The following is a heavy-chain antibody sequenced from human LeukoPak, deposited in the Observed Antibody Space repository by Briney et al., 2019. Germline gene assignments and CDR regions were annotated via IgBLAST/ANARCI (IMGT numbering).Heavy chain of an antibody. Sequence: SETLSLTCTVSGGSISTSTYYWGWIRQPPGKGLEWIGSIYYSGITYYNPSLNSRVILSVDTSKKQFSLKVNSVTAADTAVYYCARQGEVATIPRCGFDSWGQGTLVTVSS. CDR1: GGSISTSTYY. V-gene: IGHV4-39*01. CDR3: ARQGEVATIPRCGFDS. J-gene: IGHJ4*02. D-gene: IGHD5-24*01. CDR2: IYYSGIT.